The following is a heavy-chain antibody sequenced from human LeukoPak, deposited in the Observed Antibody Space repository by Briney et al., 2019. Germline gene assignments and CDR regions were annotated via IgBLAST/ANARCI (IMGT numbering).Heavy chain of an antibody. V-gene: IGHV3-23*01. J-gene: IGHJ4*02. CDR2: ISGSGGST. D-gene: IGHD3-10*01. CDR3: AKARDFGEQKAGPFVY. CDR1: GFTFSSYA. Sequence: GGSLRLSCAASGFTFSSYAMSWVRQAPGKGLEWVSAISGSGGSTYYADSVKGRFTISRDNSKNTLYLQMNSLRAEDTAVYYCAKARDFGEQKAGPFVYWGQGTLVTVSS.